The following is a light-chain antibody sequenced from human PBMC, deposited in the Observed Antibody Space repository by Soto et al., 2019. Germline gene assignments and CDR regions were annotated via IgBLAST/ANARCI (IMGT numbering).Light chain of an antibody. V-gene: IGKV3-20*01. CDR1: QRVSSGY. Sequence: EIAWTQSPGTLSLSPGERATLSCRASQRVSSGYLAWYQQKPGQAPRLLIYGASSRATGIPDRFSGSGSGTDFTLTISRLEPEDFAVYYCQQYGSSHTFGPGSNVDNK. CDR3: QQYGSSHT. J-gene: IGKJ3*01. CDR2: GAS.